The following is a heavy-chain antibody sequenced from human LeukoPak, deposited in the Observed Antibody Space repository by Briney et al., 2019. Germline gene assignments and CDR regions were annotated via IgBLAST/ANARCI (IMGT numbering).Heavy chain of an antibody. CDR1: GYSFTNYG. J-gene: IGHJ4*02. D-gene: IGHD3-10*01. CDR3: ARVKWFGELFSDY. V-gene: IGHV1-18*01. Sequence: ASVKVSCKASGYSFTNYGISWVRPAPGQGLQWMGWISVNNADTNYAQNFQGRVTLTTDTSTGTAYMELRSLRSDDTAVYYCARVKWFGELFSDYWGQGTLVTVSS. CDR2: ISVNNADT.